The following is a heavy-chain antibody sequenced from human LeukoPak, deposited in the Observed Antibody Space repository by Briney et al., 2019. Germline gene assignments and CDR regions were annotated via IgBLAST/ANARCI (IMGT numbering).Heavy chain of an antibody. CDR1: GVAFSSYS. CDR2: ISDNSGAI. D-gene: IGHD6-19*01. V-gene: IGHV3-48*01. CDR3: AKGAGWYFYYFDY. Sequence: GGSLRLSCTASGVAFSSYSMNWVRQAPGEGLEWLSYISDNSGAIYYADSVRGRFTVSRDNAKNSLYLQMNSLRAEDTAVYYCAKGAGWYFYYFDYWGQGTLVTVSS. J-gene: IGHJ4*02.